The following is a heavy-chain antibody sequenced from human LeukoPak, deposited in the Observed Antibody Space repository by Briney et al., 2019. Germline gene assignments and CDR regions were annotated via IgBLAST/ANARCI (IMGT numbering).Heavy chain of an antibody. V-gene: IGHV3-23*01. D-gene: IGHD6-13*01. J-gene: IGHJ4*02. Sequence: PGGSLRLSCAASGFTFSSYAMSWVRQAPGKGLEWVSAISGSGGSTYYADSVKGRFTISRGNSKNTLYLQMNSLRAEDTAVYYCAKDSSSYFNYFDYWGQGTLVTVSS. CDR2: ISGSGGST. CDR3: AKDSSSYFNYFDY. CDR1: GFTFSSYA.